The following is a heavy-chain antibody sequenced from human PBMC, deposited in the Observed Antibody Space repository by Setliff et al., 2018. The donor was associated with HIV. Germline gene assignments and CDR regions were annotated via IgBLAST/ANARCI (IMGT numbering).Heavy chain of an antibody. CDR1: GFTFSSYS. CDR2: IDNYESIT. CDR3: ARDIGGYSSL. D-gene: IGHD6-19*01. V-gene: IGHV3-74*01. Sequence: GGSLRLSCAASGFTFSSYSMNWVRQAPGKGLLWVSRIDNYESITNYADSVKGRFTISRDNAKNMLYLQMNGLRAEDTAVYYCARDIGGYSSLWGQGTLVTVSS. J-gene: IGHJ4*02.